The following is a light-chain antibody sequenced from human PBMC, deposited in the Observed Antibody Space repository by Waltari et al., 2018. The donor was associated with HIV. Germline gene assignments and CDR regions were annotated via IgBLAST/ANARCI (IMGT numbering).Light chain of an antibody. CDR3: QQYYSTPQT. Sequence: DIVMTQSPDSLAVSLGERAHINCKSSQSVLVHSNVKNNLAWYQQKFGQPPKLLFYWSSDRQSGVPDRFSASGSGTDFTLTISSLQAEDVALYYCQQYYSTPQTFGQGTRVEIK. CDR2: WSS. V-gene: IGKV4-1*01. CDR1: QSVLVHSNVKNN. J-gene: IGKJ1*01.